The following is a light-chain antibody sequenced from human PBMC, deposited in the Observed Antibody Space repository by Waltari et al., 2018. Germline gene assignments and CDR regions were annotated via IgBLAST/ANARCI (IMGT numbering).Light chain of an antibody. Sequence: QSALTQPRSVSGSPGQSVTISCTRSRSNVGGYNYVFWYHHRPVKAPKLIIYNVNKWPSGVPDRFSGSKSANTASLTISGLQADDEADYYCCSYAGGYTYVFGTGTKVTVL. CDR1: RSNVGGYNY. J-gene: IGLJ1*01. V-gene: IGLV2-11*01. CDR2: NVN. CDR3: CSYAGGYTYV.